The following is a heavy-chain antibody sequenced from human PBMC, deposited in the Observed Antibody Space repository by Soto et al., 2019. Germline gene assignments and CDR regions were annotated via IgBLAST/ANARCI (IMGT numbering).Heavy chain of an antibody. Sequence: QVQLVQSGAEVKKPGSSVKVSCNASGGTFSSYTISWVRQSPGQGLEWMGRIIPILGIAHYAQKFHDRVTITAVNDTSTVYMELSSLRSEDTAVYYCAGEAYFYGSGAFFDYWGQGTLVTVSS. V-gene: IGHV1-69*08. D-gene: IGHD3-10*01. CDR3: AGEAYFYGSGAFFDY. J-gene: IGHJ4*02. CDR2: IIPILGIA. CDR1: GGTFSSYT.